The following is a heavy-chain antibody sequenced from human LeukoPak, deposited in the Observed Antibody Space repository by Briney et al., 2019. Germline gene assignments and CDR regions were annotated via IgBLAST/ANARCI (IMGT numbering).Heavy chain of an antibody. CDR1: GYTFTNYY. CDR2: INPNDGST. D-gene: IGHD3-10*01. CDR3: AVWFGEFLDY. V-gene: IGHV1-46*01. Sequence: ASVKVSCKASGYTFTNYYLHWVRQGPGQGLEWMGIINPNDGSTSYGQKFQGRVTMTTDTSTSTAYMELRSLRSDDTAVYYCAVWFGEFLDYWGQGTLVTVSS. J-gene: IGHJ4*02.